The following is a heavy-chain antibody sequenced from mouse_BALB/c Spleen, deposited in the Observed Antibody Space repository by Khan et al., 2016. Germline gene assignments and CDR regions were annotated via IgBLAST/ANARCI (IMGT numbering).Heavy chain of an antibody. CDR1: GYIFTRYT. CDR2: INPSSGYT. J-gene: IGHJ2*01. D-gene: IGHD1-1*01. Sequence: QVQLQQSGAELARPGASVKMSCKASGYIFTRYTMQWVKQRPGQGLEWIGYINPSSGYTDYNQKFKDKATLTADKSSSTAYMQLSSMTSEDSAVYYCARERAVVANFDYWGQGTTLTVSS. CDR3: ARERAVVANFDY. V-gene: IGHV1-4*01.